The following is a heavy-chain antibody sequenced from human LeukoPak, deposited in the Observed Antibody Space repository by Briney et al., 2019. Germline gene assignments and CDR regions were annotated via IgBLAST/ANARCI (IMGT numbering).Heavy chain of an antibody. D-gene: IGHD1-1*01. CDR1: GFTFSHYA. Sequence: GGSLRLSCAASGFTFSHYAMTWVRQAPAKELDWVSAISGSADLSVYADSVKGRFTISRDNSKSTLYLQMNSLRAEDTAVYYCANLGNWNEVCDHWGQGTLVTVSS. J-gene: IGHJ4*02. CDR3: ANLGNWNEVCDH. CDR2: ISGSADLS. V-gene: IGHV3-23*01.